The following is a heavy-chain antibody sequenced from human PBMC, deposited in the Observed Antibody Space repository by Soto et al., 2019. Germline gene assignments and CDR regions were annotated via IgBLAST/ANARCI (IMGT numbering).Heavy chain of an antibody. CDR3: ALWGSSSSAEGYYYYGMDV. J-gene: IGHJ6*02. Sequence: SETLSLTCTVSGGSISSYYWSWIRQPPGKGLEWIGYIYYSGSTNYNPSLKSRVTISVDTSKNQFSLKLSSVTAADTAVYYCALWGSSSSAEGYYYYGMDVWGQGTTVTVSS. CDR1: GGSISSYY. CDR2: IYYSGST. D-gene: IGHD6-6*01. V-gene: IGHV4-59*01.